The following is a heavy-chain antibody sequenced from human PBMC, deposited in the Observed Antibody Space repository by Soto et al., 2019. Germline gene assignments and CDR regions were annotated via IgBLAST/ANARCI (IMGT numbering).Heavy chain of an antibody. D-gene: IGHD3-22*01. J-gene: IGHJ6*02. CDR1: GGSISSSSYY. Sequence: SETLALSCTVSGGSISSSSYYWGWIRQPPGKGLEWIGSIYYSGSTYYNPSLKSRVTISVDTSKNQFSLKLSSVTAADTAVYYCARSWYYDSSGCIIHYYYGMDVWGQGTTVTVSS. CDR2: IYYSGST. CDR3: ARSWYYDSSGCIIHYYYGMDV. V-gene: IGHV4-39*01.